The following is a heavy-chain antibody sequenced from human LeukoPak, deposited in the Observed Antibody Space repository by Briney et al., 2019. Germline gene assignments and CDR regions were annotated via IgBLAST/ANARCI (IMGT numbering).Heavy chain of an antibody. J-gene: IGHJ4*02. Sequence: PGGSLRLSCAASGFTFSSYAMSWVRQAPGKGLEWVATIKEDGSEKYFVESVKGRFTISRDNTKNSLYLQMNSLRAEDTAVYYCARVGYSSGFDYWGQGTLVTVSS. CDR1: GFTFSSYA. CDR3: ARVGYSSGFDY. D-gene: IGHD6-19*01. CDR2: IKEDGSEK. V-gene: IGHV3-7*01.